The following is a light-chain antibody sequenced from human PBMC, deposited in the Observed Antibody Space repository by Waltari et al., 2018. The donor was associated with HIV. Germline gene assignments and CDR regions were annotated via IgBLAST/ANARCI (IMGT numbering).Light chain of an antibody. CDR1: RNVLYSSNNKNY. J-gene: IGKJ1*01. Sequence: DIVMPQSPESLVVSLGERATINCKSSRNVLYSSNNKNYLAWYQHKPGQPPKLLIYWASTRESGVPDRFTGSGSGTNFTLTISSLQAEDVAVYFCHQYFSPPPTFGQGTKVEIK. V-gene: IGKV4-1*01. CDR2: WAS. CDR3: HQYFSPPPT.